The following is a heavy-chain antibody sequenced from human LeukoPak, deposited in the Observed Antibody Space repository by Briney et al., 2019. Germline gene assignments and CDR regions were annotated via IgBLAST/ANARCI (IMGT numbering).Heavy chain of an antibody. CDR3: ARLGITMVRGVMDFYYYYYMDV. J-gene: IGHJ6*03. D-gene: IGHD3-10*01. CDR2: INHSGST. V-gene: IGHV4-34*01. CDR1: GGSFSGYY. Sequence: SGTLSLTCAVYGGSFSGYYWSWIRQPPGKGLEWIGEINHSGSTNYNPSLKSRVTISVDTSKNQFSLKLSSVTAADTAVYYCARLGITMVRGVMDFYYYYYMDVWGKGTTVTISS.